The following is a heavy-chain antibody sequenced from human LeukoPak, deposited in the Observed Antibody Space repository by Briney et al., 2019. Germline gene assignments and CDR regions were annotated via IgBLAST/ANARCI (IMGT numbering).Heavy chain of an antibody. Sequence: GGSLRLSCAASGFTFSDYYMSWVGQAPGQGLEWVSYISSSGITIYYADSVKGRFTISRDNAKNSLYLQMNSLRAEDTAVYYCASGDCSGGSCYSNYYYGMDVWGQGTTVTVSS. J-gene: IGHJ6*02. D-gene: IGHD2-15*01. CDR3: ASGDCSGGSCYSNYYYGMDV. CDR1: GFTFSDYY. V-gene: IGHV3-11*01. CDR2: ISSSGITI.